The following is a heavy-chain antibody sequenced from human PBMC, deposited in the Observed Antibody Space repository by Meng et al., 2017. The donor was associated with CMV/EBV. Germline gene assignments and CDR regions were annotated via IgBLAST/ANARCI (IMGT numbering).Heavy chain of an antibody. Sequence: ASVKVSCKASGYTFTSYDINWVRQATGQGLEWMGWMNPNRGNTGYAQKFQGRVTITRNTSISTAYMELSSLRSEDTAVYYCARGLERGPYCSSTSCYENWFDPWGQGTLVTVSS. CDR3: ARGLERGPYCSSTSCYENWFDP. J-gene: IGHJ5*02. CDR1: GYTFTSYD. V-gene: IGHV1-8*03. CDR2: MNPNRGNT. D-gene: IGHD2-2*01.